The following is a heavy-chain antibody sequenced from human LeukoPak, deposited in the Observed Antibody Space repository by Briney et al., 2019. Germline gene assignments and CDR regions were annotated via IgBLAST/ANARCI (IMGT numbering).Heavy chain of an antibody. V-gene: IGHV3-48*01. CDR3: ARVLIGSMVRGEPYYYNYYMDV. CDR2: ISSSSSTI. Sequence: GGSLRLSCAASGFTFSSYSLNWVRQAPGKGLEWVSYISSSSSTIYYADSAKGRFTISRDNAKNSLYLQMNSLRAEDTAVYYCARVLIGSMVRGEPYYYNYYMDVWGKGTTVTVSS. CDR1: GFTFSSYS. J-gene: IGHJ6*03. D-gene: IGHD3-10*01.